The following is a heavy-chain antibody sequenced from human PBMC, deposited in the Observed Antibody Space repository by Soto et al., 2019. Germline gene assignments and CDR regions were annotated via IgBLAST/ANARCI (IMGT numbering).Heavy chain of an antibody. CDR2: IIPIFGTA. J-gene: IGHJ5*02. D-gene: IGHD5-12*01. CDR3: ARRRDGYISGGDWFDP. CDR1: GGTFSSYA. V-gene: IGHV1-69*12. Sequence: QVQLVQSGAEVKKPGSSVKVSCKASGGTFSSYAISWVRQAPGQGLEWMGGIIPIFGTANYAQKFQGRVTITADESTSTAYMELRSLSSEDTAVYYCARRRDGYISGGDWFDPWGQGTLVTVSS.